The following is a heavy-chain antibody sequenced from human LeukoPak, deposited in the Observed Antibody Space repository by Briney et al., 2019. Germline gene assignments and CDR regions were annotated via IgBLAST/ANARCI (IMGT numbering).Heavy chain of an antibody. V-gene: IGHV3-30*02. CDR3: AKDGALSGSSSHFDY. D-gene: IGHD1-26*01. J-gene: IGHJ4*02. CDR2: IRYDGSNK. CDR1: GFTFSSYG. Sequence: PGGSLRLSCAASGFTFSSYGMHWVRQAPGKGLEWVAFIRYDGSNKYYADSVKGRFTISRDNSKNTLYLQMNSLRAEDTAVYYCAKDGALSGSSSHFDYWGQGTLVTVSS.